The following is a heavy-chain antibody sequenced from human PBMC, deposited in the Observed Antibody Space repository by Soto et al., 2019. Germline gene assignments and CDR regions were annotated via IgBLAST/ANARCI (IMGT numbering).Heavy chain of an antibody. CDR1: GFTFSSYG. CDR3: AKGFHYGSGSYPASLDY. Sequence: QVQLVESGGGVVQPWRSLRLSCAASGFTFSSYGMHWVRQAPGKGLAWVAVISYDGSNKYYADSVKGRFTISRDNSKNTLYLQMNSLRAEDTAVYYCAKGFHYGSGSYPASLDYWGQGTLVTVAS. V-gene: IGHV3-30*18. D-gene: IGHD3-10*01. CDR2: ISYDGSNK. J-gene: IGHJ4*02.